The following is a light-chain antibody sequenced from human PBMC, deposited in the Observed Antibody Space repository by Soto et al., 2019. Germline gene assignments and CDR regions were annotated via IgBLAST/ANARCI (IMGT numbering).Light chain of an antibody. CDR3: QQYGNSPGT. CDR2: GAS. CDR1: HSVSGNF. Sequence: EIVLTLSPGTLSLSPGERATLSCRASHSVSGNFLAWYQQRPGQAPRLLIYGASSRAADIPDRFSGSGSGTDFTLTISRLEPEDFAVYFCQQYGNSPGTFGQGTKLEIK. J-gene: IGKJ2*01. V-gene: IGKV3-20*01.